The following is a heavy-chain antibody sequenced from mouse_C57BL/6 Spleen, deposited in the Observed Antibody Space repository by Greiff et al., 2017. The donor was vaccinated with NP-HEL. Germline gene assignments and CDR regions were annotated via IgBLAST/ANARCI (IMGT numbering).Heavy chain of an antibody. CDR2: IYPRSGNT. Sequence: VQLQQSGAELARPGASVKLSCKASGYTFTSYGISWVKQRTGQGLEWIGEIYPRSGNTYYNEKFKGKATLTADKSSSTAYMELRSLTSEDSAVYFCARADYYGRSYGWYFDVWGTGTTVTVSS. CDR1: GYTFTSYG. CDR3: ARADYYGRSYGWYFDV. J-gene: IGHJ1*03. D-gene: IGHD1-1*01. V-gene: IGHV1-81*01.